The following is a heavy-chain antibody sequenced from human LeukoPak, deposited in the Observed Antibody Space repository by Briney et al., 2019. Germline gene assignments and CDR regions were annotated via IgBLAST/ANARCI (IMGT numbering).Heavy chain of an antibody. D-gene: IGHD7-27*01. CDR2: ITTSDGNT. CDR3: AKDGGLWVSAHWGDS. Sequence: GGSLRLSCAASGFTFSSYTMSWVRQAPGKGLEWVSTITTSDGNTYYADSVKGRFTVSRVNSKHTLYLQMNGLRAEATAVYYSAKDGGLWVSAHWGDSWGRGTLVTVSS. CDR1: GFTFSSYT. J-gene: IGHJ4*02. V-gene: IGHV3-23*01.